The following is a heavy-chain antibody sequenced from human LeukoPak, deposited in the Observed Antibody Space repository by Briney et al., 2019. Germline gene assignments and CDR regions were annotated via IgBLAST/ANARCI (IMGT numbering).Heavy chain of an antibody. Sequence: PGGSLRLSCAASGFTFSSYSMNWVRQAPGKGLEWVSYISSSSSTIYYADSVKGRFTISRDNAKNSLYLQMNSLRAEGTAVYYCARDSNGYNVRYYYYYMDVWGKGTTVTVSS. CDR1: GFTFSSYS. CDR2: ISSSSSTI. J-gene: IGHJ6*03. D-gene: IGHD5-24*01. CDR3: ARDSNGYNVRYYYYYMDV. V-gene: IGHV3-48*04.